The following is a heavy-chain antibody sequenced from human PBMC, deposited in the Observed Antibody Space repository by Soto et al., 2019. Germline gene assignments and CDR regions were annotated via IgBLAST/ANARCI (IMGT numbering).Heavy chain of an antibody. Sequence: ASVKVSCKASGYTFTSYGISWVRQAPGQGLEWMGWISAYNGNTNYAQKLQGRVTMTTDTSTSTAYMELRSLRSDDTAVYYCASSLLLWFGEYNNWFDPWGQGTLVTVSS. CDR2: ISAYNGNT. D-gene: IGHD3-10*01. J-gene: IGHJ5*02. CDR3: ASSLLLWFGEYNNWFDP. V-gene: IGHV1-18*01. CDR1: GYTFTSYG.